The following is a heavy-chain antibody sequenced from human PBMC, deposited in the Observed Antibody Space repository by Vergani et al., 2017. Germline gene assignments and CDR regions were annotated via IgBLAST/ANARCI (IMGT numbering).Heavy chain of an antibody. J-gene: IGHJ2*01. V-gene: IGHV4-61*02. CDR2: IYTSGST. CDR3: ARGGVRAEHWYFDL. D-gene: IGHD1-1*01. Sequence: QVQLQESGPGLVKPSQTLSLTCTVSGGSISSGSYYWSWIRQPAGKGLEWIGRIYTSGSTNYNPALKSRVTISVDTSKNQFSLKLSSVTAADTAVYYCARGGVRAEHWYFDLWGRGTLVTVSS. CDR1: GGSISSGSYY.